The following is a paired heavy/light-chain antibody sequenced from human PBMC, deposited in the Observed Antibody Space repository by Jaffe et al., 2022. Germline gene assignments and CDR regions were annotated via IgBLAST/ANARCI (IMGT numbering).Light chain of an antibody. CDR3: QQYYSFPVT. CDR2: AAS. Sequence: AIWMTQSPSLLSASTGDRVTISCRMSQGISSYLAWYQQKPGKAPELLIYAASTLQSGVPSRFSGSGSGTDFTLTISCLQSEDFATYYCQQYYSFPVTFGGGTKVEIK. J-gene: IGKJ4*01. V-gene: IGKV1D-8*02. CDR1: QGISSY.
Heavy chain of an antibody. CDR3: AKAAFGWHPSGPPYYYYYMDV. J-gene: IGHJ6*03. V-gene: IGHV3-23*01. CDR2: ISGSGGST. CDR1: GFTFSSYA. D-gene: IGHD3-10*01. Sequence: EVQLLESGGGLVQPGGSLRLSCAASGFTFSSYAMSWVRQAPGKGLEWVSAISGSGGSTYYADSVKGRFTISRDNSKNTLYLQMNSLRAEDTAVYYCAKAAFGWHPSGPPYYYYYMDVWGKGTTVTVSS.